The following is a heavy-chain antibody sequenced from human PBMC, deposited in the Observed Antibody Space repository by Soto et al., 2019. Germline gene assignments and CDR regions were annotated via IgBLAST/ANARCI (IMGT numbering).Heavy chain of an antibody. Sequence: SVKVSCKASGDTFSSYGISWVRQAPGQGLECMGGISPMFGMTNYAKKFQGRVTITAXXXXSXXXMXLXXLRXEXTATYYCAREGYNSGRDALDIWGQGTMVTVSS. J-gene: IGHJ3*02. D-gene: IGHD6-19*01. CDR2: ISPMFGMT. CDR3: AREGYNSGRDALDI. CDR1: GDTFSSYG. V-gene: IGHV1-69*13.